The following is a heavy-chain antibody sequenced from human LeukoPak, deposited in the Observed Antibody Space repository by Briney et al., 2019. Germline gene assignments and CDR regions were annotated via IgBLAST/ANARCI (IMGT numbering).Heavy chain of an antibody. CDR2: VNPNSGDT. J-gene: IGHJ4*02. Sequence: ASVKVSCKASGYTFTNYYMHWVRQAPGQGLEWMGWVNPNSGDTNYAQKFQGRVTMTRDTSISTAYLDLSSLKSDDTAVCYCARDRRYLRYLDWFLDYWGQGTLVIVSS. D-gene: IGHD3-9*01. V-gene: IGHV1-2*02. CDR1: GYTFTNYY. CDR3: ARDRRYLRYLDWFLDY.